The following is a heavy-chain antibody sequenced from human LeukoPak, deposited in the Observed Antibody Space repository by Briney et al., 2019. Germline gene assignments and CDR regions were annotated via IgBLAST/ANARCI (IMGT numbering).Heavy chain of an antibody. J-gene: IGHJ4*02. V-gene: IGHV4-30-4*08. CDR3: ARDRSSSFDY. CDR1: GGSISSGNYY. D-gene: IGHD6-6*01. Sequence: SETLFLTCTVSGGSISSGNYYWSWIRQPPGKGLEWIGYIYYSGSTYYNPSLKSRVTISVDTSKNHFSLKLTSVTAADTAVYYCARDRSSSFDYWGRGTLVSVSS. CDR2: IYYSGST.